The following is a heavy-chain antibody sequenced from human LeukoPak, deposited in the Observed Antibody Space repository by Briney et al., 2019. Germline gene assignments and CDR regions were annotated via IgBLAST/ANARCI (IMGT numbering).Heavy chain of an antibody. J-gene: IGHJ4*02. CDR3: ARERPRWLQLTYYFDY. D-gene: IGHD5-24*01. CDR2: INHSGST. Sequence: SETLSLTCAVYGGSFSGYYWSWIRQPPGKGLEWIGEINHSGSTNYNPSLKSRVTISVDTSKNQFSLKLSSVTAADAAVYYCARERPRWLQLTYYFDYWGQGTLVTVSS. CDR1: GGSFSGYY. V-gene: IGHV4-34*01.